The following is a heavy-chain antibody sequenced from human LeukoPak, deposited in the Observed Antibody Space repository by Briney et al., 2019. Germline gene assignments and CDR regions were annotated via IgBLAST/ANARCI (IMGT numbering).Heavy chain of an antibody. CDR3: AREAHCSGGSCYYADY. V-gene: IGHV1-2*04. CDR1: GYTFTGYY. D-gene: IGHD2-15*01. Sequence: ASVKVSCKASGYTFTGYYMHWVRQAPGQGLEWMGWINPNSGGTNYAQKFQGWVTMTRDTSISTAYMELSRLRSDDTAVYYCAREAHCSGGSCYYADYWGQGNLVTVSS. J-gene: IGHJ4*02. CDR2: INPNSGGT.